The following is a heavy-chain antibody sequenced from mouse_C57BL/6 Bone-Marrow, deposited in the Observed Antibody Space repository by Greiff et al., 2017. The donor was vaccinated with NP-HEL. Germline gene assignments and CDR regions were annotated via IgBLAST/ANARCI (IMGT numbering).Heavy chain of an antibody. CDR2: ISSGGDYT. Sequence: EVKLMESGEGLVKPGGSLKLSCAASGFTFSSYAMSWVRQTPEKRLEWVAYISSGGDYTYSAATVKGRFTISRDNARNTLYLQMSSLNSEITAMYYCTRDGSLPYYYGSSYFGDWGQGTTLTVSS. J-gene: IGHJ2*01. CDR1: GFTFSSYA. D-gene: IGHD1-1*01. CDR3: TRDGSLPYYYGSSYFGD. V-gene: IGHV5-9-1*02.